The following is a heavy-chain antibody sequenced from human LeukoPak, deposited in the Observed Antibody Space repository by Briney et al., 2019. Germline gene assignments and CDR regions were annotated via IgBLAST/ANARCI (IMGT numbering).Heavy chain of an antibody. D-gene: IGHD6-13*01. J-gene: IGHJ4*02. CDR1: GYTFTSYG. CDR3: ARSESSWYEAREYYFDY. CDR2: ISAYNGNT. V-gene: IGHV1-18*01. Sequence: ASVKVSCKASGYTFTSYGISWVRQAPGQGLEWMGWISAYNGNTNYAQKLQGRVTMTTDTSTSTAYMELRSLRSDDTAVYYCARSESSWYEAREYYFDYWGQGTLVTVSS.